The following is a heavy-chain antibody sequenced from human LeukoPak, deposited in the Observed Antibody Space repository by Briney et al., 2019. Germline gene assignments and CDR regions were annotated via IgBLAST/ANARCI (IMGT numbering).Heavy chain of an antibody. Sequence: SQTLSLTCAISGDSVPSNSAAWIWIRQSPSRGLEWLGRTYYRSKWYNDYAVSVKSRITINPDTPKNQFSLQLNSVTPEDTAVYYCARDTRARFDPWGQGTLVTVSS. J-gene: IGHJ5*02. CDR3: ARDTRARFDP. CDR2: TYYRSKWYN. V-gene: IGHV6-1*01. CDR1: GDSVPSNSAA.